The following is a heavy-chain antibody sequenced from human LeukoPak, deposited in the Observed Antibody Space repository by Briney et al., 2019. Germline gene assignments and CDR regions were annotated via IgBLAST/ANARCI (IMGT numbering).Heavy chain of an antibody. Sequence: SETLSLTCTVSGGSISSYYWSWIRQPPGKGLEWIGYIYYSGSTYYNPSLKSRATISVDTSKNQFSLKLSSVTAADTAVYYCAAGGGYCSGGSCYPTRDDNWFDPWGQGTLVTVSS. CDR1: GGSISSYY. D-gene: IGHD2-15*01. CDR2: IYYSGST. J-gene: IGHJ5*02. CDR3: AAGGGYCSGGSCYPTRDDNWFDP. V-gene: IGHV4-59*06.